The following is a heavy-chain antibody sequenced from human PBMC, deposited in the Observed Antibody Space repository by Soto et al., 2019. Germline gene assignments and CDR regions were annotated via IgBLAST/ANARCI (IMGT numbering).Heavy chain of an antibody. CDR2: ISAYNGNT. V-gene: IGHV1-18*01. CDR1: GYTFTSYG. CDR3: SRDGRPYCSGGSCLDAFDI. J-gene: IGHJ3*02. D-gene: IGHD2-15*01. Sequence: GASVKVSCKASGYTFTSYGISWVRQAPGQGLEWMGWISAYNGNTNYAQKLQGRVTMTTDTSTSTAYMELRSLRSDDTAVYYCSRDGRPYCSGGSCLDAFDIWGQGTMVTVSS.